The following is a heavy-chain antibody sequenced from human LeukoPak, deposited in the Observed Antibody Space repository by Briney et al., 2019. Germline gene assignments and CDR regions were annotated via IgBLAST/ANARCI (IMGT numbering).Heavy chain of an antibody. V-gene: IGHV3-33*01. CDR2: IWYDGSNK. CDR1: GFIFSSYG. D-gene: IGHD3-22*01. J-gene: IGHJ4*02. CDR3: ARGPTYYYDSSGYYYERGSFDY. Sequence: GGSLRLSCAASGFIFSSYGMHWVRQAPGKGLEWVAVIWYDGSNKYYADSVKGRFTISRDNSKNTLYLQMNSLRAEDTAVYYCARGPTYYYDSSGYYYERGSFDYWGQGTLVTVSS.